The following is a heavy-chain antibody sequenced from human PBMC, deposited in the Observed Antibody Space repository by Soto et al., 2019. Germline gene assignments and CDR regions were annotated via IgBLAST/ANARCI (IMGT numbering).Heavy chain of an antibody. D-gene: IGHD2-15*01. CDR1: GFTFSSYG. J-gene: IGHJ6*02. CDR3: ARDPNRKRYCSGGSCSPGLYYYYGMDV. V-gene: IGHV3-33*01. CDR2: IWYDGSNK. Sequence: GGSLRLSCAASGFTFSSYGMHWVRQAPGKGLEWVAVIWYDGSNKYYADSVKGRFTISRDNSKNTLYLQMNSLRAEDTAVYYCARDPNRKRYCSGGSCSPGLYYYYGMDVWGQGTTVTVSS.